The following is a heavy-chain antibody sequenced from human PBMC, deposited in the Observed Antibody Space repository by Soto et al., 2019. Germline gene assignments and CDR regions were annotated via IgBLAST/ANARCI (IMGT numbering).Heavy chain of an antibody. CDR2: ISSSSSTI. Sequence: GGSLRLSCAASGFTFSSYSMNWVRQATGKGLEWVSYISSSSSTIYYADSVKGRFTISRDNAKNSLYLQMNSLRDEDTAVYYCARSATYYDFWTGMDVWGQGTTVTVSS. CDR1: GFTFSSYS. V-gene: IGHV3-48*02. CDR3: ARSATYYDFWTGMDV. D-gene: IGHD3-3*01. J-gene: IGHJ6*02.